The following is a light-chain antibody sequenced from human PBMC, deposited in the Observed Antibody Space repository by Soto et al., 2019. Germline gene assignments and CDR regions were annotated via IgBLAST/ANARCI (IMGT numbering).Light chain of an antibody. CDR2: GNT. CDR3: QSYDSSLSVV. Sequence: QSVLTQPPSMSGAPGQGVTISCTGSSSNIGAGYDVHWYQQVPGTAPKLLIYGNTNRPSGVPDRFSASKSGTSASLAISGLQAEDEADYYCQSYDSSLSVVFGGGTKLTVL. J-gene: IGLJ2*01. V-gene: IGLV1-40*01. CDR1: SSNIGAGYD.